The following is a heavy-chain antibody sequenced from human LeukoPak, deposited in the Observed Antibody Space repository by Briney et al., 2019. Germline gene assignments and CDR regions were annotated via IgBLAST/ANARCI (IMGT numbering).Heavy chain of an antibody. CDR1: GFTFSIYA. Sequence: GGSLRLSCAASGFTFSIYAMSWVRQAPGKGLEWVSAITGSGSSTYYADSVKGRFTIPRDNAKNSLYLQMNSLRAEDTAVYYCAELGITMIGGVWGKGTTVTISS. CDR3: AELGITMIGGV. CDR2: ITGSGSST. D-gene: IGHD3-10*02. V-gene: IGHV3-23*01. J-gene: IGHJ6*04.